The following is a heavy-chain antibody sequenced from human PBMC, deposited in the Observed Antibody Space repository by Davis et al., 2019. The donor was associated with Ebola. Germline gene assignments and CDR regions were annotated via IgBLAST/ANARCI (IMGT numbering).Heavy chain of an antibody. J-gene: IGHJ6*02. CDR3: ARLYTAMVFYGMDV. V-gene: IGHV4-39*07. CDR2: IYYSGST. CDR1: GGSISSSSYY. Sequence: MPSETLSLTCTVSGGSISSSSYYWGWIRQPPGKGLEWIGSIYYSGSTNYSPSLKSRVTISVDTSKNQFSLKLSSVTAADTAVYYCARLYTAMVFYGMDVWGQGTTVTVSS. D-gene: IGHD5-18*01.